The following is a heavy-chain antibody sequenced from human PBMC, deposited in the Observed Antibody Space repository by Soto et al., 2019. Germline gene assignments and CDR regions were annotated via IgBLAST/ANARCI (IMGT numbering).Heavy chain of an antibody. CDR3: VVGQYYFDY. V-gene: IGHV3-30*03. CDR2: ISYDGSNK. J-gene: IGHJ4*02. Sequence: QVQLVESGGGVVQPGRSLRLSCAASGFPFTTYGMHWVREGPGKGLEWVAVISYDGSNKYYADSVKGRFTISRDNSKNTLSLQMNGMRPEDTALYYFVVGQYYFDYRGQGTLVTVAS. D-gene: IGHD1-26*01. CDR1: GFPFTTYG.